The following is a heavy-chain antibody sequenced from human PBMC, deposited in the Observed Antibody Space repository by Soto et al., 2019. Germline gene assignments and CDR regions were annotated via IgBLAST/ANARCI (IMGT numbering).Heavy chain of an antibody. V-gene: IGHV3-48*03. J-gene: IGHJ6*02. Sequence: EAQLVESGGGLVQPGGSLRLSCAASGFTFGHYEMNWVRQAPGKGLEWISDINSVGGTTYHADSVKGRFTISRDNSKNSLYLRMYILSAEDKAVDYCATGEVRGGMDVLGQGTTVTAAS. CDR2: INSVGGTT. CDR1: GFTFGHYE. CDR3: ATGEVRGGMDV. D-gene: IGHD7-27*01.